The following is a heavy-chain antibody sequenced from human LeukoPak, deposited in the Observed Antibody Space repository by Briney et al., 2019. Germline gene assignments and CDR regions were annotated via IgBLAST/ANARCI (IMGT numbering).Heavy chain of an antibody. CDR2: IYYSGST. D-gene: IGHD3-22*01. J-gene: IGHJ5*02. V-gene: IGHV4-59*01. Sequence: SETPSLTCTVSGGSISSYYWSWIRQPPGKGLEWIGYIYYSGSTNYNPSLKSRVTISVDTSKNQFSLKLSSVTAADTAVYYCARGPVHYYEDGFDPWGQGTLVTVSS. CDR3: ARGPVHYYEDGFDP. CDR1: GGSISSYY.